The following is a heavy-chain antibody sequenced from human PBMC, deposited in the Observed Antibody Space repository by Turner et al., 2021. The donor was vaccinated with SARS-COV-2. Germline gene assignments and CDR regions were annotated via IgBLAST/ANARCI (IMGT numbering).Heavy chain of an antibody. Sequence: EVQLVETGGGFVHPGRSLRLACTAAGFIFGDFAMSWFRQAPGKGLEWVGLISDKDAGGTTEYAASVKGRFTISRDDSERIAYLQMNSLKIEDTAVYFCARGSPSASWFGPPAGFDPWGQGTLVTVSS. V-gene: IGHV3-49*03. D-gene: IGHD3-10*01. CDR1: GFIFGDFA. CDR3: ARGSPSASWFGPPAGFDP. CDR2: ISDKDAGGTT. J-gene: IGHJ5*02.